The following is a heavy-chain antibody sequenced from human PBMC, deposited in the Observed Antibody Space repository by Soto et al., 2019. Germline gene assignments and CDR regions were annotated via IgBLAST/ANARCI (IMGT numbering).Heavy chain of an antibody. V-gene: IGHV1-3*01. D-gene: IGHD2-8*01. CDR2: INLDIGTA. J-gene: IGHJ4*02. CDR3: SSSVMVYAPKYYFDY. CDR1: GYFFTAFA. Sequence: ASVKVSCKASGYFFTAFAIHWVRQAPGQRLEWMGGINLDIGTAKYAQKFQGRVTITADESTSTAYMELSSLRSEDTAVYYCSSSVMVYAPKYYFDYWGQGTLVTVSS.